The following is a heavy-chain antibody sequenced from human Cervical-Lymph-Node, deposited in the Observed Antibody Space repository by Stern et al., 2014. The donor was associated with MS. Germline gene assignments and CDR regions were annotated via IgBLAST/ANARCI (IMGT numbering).Heavy chain of an antibody. CDR3: ARDPSTTASDWFFDL. Sequence: QVQLQESGPGLVKPSETLSLTCTVSGGAFSDYYWTWIRQRPGKGLEWIGYISDTGTTNYNPSLHSRVTITLDTSQNQVSLRLRSVTAADTAVYYCARDPSTTASDWFFDLWGRGSLVTVSS. CDR1: GGAFSDYY. D-gene: IGHD2-21*02. V-gene: IGHV4-59*01. J-gene: IGHJ2*01. CDR2: ISDTGTT.